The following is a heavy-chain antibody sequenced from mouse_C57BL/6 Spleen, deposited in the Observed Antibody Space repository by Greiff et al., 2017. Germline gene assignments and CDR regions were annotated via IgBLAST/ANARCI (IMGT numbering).Heavy chain of an antibody. D-gene: IGHD2-4*01. Sequence: VQLQQPGAELVMPGASVKLSCKASGYTFTSYWMHWVKQRPGQGLEWIGEIDPADSYNNYNEKFKGKATLTVDKSSSTAYMQLSSLTSADSAVYYCARRDDYDRCFAYWGQVTLVTVSA. CDR3: ARRDDYDRCFAY. CDR2: IDPADSYN. CDR1: GYTFTSYW. V-gene: IGHV1-69*01. J-gene: IGHJ3*01.